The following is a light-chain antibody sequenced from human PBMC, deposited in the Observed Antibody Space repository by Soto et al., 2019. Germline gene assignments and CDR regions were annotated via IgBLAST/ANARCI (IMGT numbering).Light chain of an antibody. CDR3: QQYGSEPWT. Sequence: EIVLTQSPGTLSLSPGKRATISCRASQSVSSNYLAWYQQKRGQAPRLLIYAASNRARGIPDRFGGSGSETDFTFTVSILEPEDFAVYYCQQYGSEPWTVGQGTKM. CDR2: AAS. CDR1: QSVSSNY. V-gene: IGKV3-20*01. J-gene: IGKJ1*01.